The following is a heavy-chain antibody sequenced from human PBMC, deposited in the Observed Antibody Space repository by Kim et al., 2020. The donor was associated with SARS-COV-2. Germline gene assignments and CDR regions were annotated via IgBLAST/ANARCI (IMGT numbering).Heavy chain of an antibody. CDR3: ARDCSSTSCYRAAFDP. CDR1: GFTFSSYW. D-gene: IGHD2-2*01. V-gene: IGHV3-7*01. Sequence: GGSLRLSCAASGFTFSSYWMSWVRQAPGKGLEWVANIKQDGSEKYYVDSVNGRFTISRDNAKNSLYLQMSSLRVEDTAVYYCARDCSSTSCYRAAFDPWGQGTLVTVSS. CDR2: IKQDGSEK. J-gene: IGHJ5*02.